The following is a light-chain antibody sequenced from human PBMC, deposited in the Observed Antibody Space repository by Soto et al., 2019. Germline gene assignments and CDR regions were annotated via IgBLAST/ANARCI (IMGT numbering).Light chain of an antibody. CDR1: QSVSSY. CDR3: QQRRNWYT. Sequence: EIVLTQSPATLSLSPGERATLSCRARQSVSSYLAWYQQKPGQAPRLLIYDASNRATGIPARFSGSGSGTDFTLTISSLEPEDFAVYYCQQRRNWYTFGQGTKLEIK. CDR2: DAS. V-gene: IGKV3-11*01. J-gene: IGKJ2*01.